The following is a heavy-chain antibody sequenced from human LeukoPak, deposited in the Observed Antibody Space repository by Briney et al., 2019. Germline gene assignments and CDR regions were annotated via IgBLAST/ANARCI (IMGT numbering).Heavy chain of an antibody. V-gene: IGHV1-69*13. CDR1: GGTFSSHA. CDR3: ARGRQDAFDI. CDR2: IIPIFGTA. J-gene: IGHJ3*02. Sequence: SVKVSYKASGGTFSSHAISWVRQAPGQGLEWMGGIIPIFGTANYAQKFQGRVTITADESTSTAYMELSSLRSEDTAVYYCARGRQDAFDIWGQGTMVTVSS.